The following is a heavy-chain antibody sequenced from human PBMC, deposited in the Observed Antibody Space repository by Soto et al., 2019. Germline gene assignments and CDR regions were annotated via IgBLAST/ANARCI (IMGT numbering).Heavy chain of an antibody. V-gene: IGHV1-18*01. Sequence: QVQRVQSGAEVKKPGASVKVSCKASGYTFTSSGISWVRQAPGQGLEWMGWISAYNGNTNYAQKLQLRVTMTTDTATSTVYVELRSLRSDDTAVYYSAGDRPELVRLGELSPIYYYYGFDVWGQGTTVTVSS. CDR2: ISAYNGNT. J-gene: IGHJ6*02. CDR3: AGDRPELVRLGELSPIYYYYGFDV. D-gene: IGHD3-16*02. CDR1: GYTFTSSG.